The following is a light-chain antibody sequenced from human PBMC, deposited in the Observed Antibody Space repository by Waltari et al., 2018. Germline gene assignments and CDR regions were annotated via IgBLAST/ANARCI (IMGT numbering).Light chain of an antibody. CDR1: SGRIASNY. CDR2: EDN. V-gene: IGLV6-57*03. Sequence: NFMLTQPHSVSESPGKTVTISCTRSSGRIASNYVQWYQQRPGSAPTTVIYEDNQRPSGVPDRFSGSIDSSSNSASLTISGLKTEDEADYYCQSYDSRVVFGGGTKLTVL. J-gene: IGLJ2*01. CDR3: QSYDSRVV.